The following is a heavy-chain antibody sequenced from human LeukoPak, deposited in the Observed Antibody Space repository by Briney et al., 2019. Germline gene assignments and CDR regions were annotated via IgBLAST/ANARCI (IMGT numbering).Heavy chain of an antibody. CDR2: IYYSGST. V-gene: IGHV4-39*01. D-gene: IGHD5-18*01. J-gene: IGHJ4*02. CDR1: GGSISSSSYY. CDR3: ARQGLDTAFDY. Sequence: SETLSLTCSVSGGSISSSSYYWGWIRQPPGKGLEWIGSIYYSGSTYYNPSLKSRVTISVDTSKNQFSLKLSSVTAADTAVYYCARQGLDTAFDYWGQGTLVTVSS.